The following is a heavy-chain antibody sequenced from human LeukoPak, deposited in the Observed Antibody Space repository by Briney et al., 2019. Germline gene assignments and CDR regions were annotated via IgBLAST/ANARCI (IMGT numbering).Heavy chain of an antibody. CDR3: ARDVGDL. CDR2: INQGRSEK. J-gene: IGHJ4*02. D-gene: IGHD2-21*02. V-gene: IGHV3-7*01. Sequence: GGSLRLSCALSGFTFSTYWMGWVRQAPGNGLEWLANINQGRSEKYYVDSVKGRFTISRDNAKNSLFLQMNSLRAEDTAVYYCARDVGDLWGLGTLVTVSS. CDR1: GFTFSTYW.